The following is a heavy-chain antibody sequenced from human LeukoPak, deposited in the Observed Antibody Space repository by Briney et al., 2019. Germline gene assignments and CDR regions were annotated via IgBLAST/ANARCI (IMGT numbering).Heavy chain of an antibody. CDR1: GFSFSNYW. CDR2: MNSDGSAT. CDR3: AKGPNYFDP. Sequence: GGSLKLSCAASGFSFSNYWMHWVRQAPGKGLVWVTRMNSDGSATYYADSVQGRFTISRDNAKNTLYLQMNSLRAEDTAMYFCAKGPNYFDPWGQGTLVTVSS. V-gene: IGHV3-74*01. J-gene: IGHJ4*02.